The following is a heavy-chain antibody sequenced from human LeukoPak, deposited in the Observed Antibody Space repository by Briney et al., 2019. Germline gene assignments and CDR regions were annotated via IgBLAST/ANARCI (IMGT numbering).Heavy chain of an antibody. CDR2: ISAYNGNT. CDR1: GYTFTSYG. D-gene: IGHD5-24*01. J-gene: IGHJ4*02. CDR3: ARGERWLQSNSVFDY. V-gene: IGHV1-18*01. Sequence: ASVTVSCKASGYTFTSYGISWVRQAPGQGLEWMGWISAYNGNTNYAQKLQGRVTMTTDTSTSTAYMELRSLRSEDTAVYYCARGERWLQSNSVFDYWGQGTLVTVSS.